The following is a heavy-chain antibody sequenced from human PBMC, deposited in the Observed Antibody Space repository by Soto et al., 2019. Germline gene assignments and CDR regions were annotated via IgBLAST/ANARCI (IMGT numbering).Heavy chain of an antibody. CDR3: ARHRYYYDSSGYAHFDY. CDR2: IYYSGST. Sequence: SETLSLTCTVSGGSISSSSYYWGWIRQPPGKGLEWIGSIYYSGSTYYNPSLKSRVTISVDTSKNQSSLKLSSVTAADTAVYYCARHRYYYDSSGYAHFDYWGQGTPVTVSS. D-gene: IGHD3-22*01. V-gene: IGHV4-39*01. J-gene: IGHJ4*02. CDR1: GGSISSSSYY.